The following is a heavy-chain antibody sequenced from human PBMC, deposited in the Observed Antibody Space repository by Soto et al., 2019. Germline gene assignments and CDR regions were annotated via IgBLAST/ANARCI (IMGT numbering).Heavy chain of an antibody. V-gene: IGHV2-5*02. D-gene: IGHD6-19*01. CDR2: IYWDDDK. J-gene: IGHJ5*02. CDR3: AHRTWQSGWPNQYNWFYP. CDR1: GFSLSTSGVG. Sequence: SGPTLVKPTQTLTLTCTFSGFSLSTSGVGVGWIRQPPGKALEWLALIYWDDDKRYSPSLKSRLTITKDTSKNQVVLTMTDMDPVDTATYYCAHRTWQSGWPNQYNWFYPWGQGTLVTVSS.